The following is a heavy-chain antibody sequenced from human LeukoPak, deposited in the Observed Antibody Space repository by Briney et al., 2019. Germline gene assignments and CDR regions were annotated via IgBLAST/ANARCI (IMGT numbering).Heavy chain of an antibody. CDR2: INHSGIN. V-gene: IGHV4-34*01. J-gene: IGHJ6*02. CDR1: GGSFSGYS. Sequence: PSETLSLTCAFYGGSFSGYSLTWIRQPPGKGLEWIGEINHSGINHFNPSLKSRVTISVDTSKNQFSLKLSSVTAADTAVYYCARIQIYYYYGMDVWGQGTTVTVSS. CDR3: ARIQIYYYYGMDV.